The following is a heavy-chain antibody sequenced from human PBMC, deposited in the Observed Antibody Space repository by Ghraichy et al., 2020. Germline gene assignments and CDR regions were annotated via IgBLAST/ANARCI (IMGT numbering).Heavy chain of an antibody. CDR1: GGSFSSTNHY. CDR2: VYYDGST. V-gene: IGHV4-39*01. CDR3: TRRAHIGDPPH. J-gene: IGHJ4*02. Sequence: SETLSLTCTVPGGSFSSTNHYWVWIRQPPGRGLEWLGSVYYDGSTYYNPSLTSRVAISVDTSQNQFSLKVNSVTATDTAVYYCTRRAHIGDPPHWGQGTQVTVSS.